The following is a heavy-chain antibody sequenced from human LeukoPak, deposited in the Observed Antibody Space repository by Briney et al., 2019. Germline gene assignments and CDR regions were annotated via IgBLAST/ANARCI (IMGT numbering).Heavy chain of an antibody. J-gene: IGHJ4*02. Sequence: PGGSLRLSXAASGFTFSSYSMNWVRQAPGKGLEWVSSISSSSSYIYYADSVKGRFTISRDNAKNSLYLQMNSLRAEDTAVYYCARVVSSSGRCDYWGQGTLVTVSS. V-gene: IGHV3-21*01. CDR1: GFTFSSYS. CDR2: ISSSSSYI. D-gene: IGHD3-22*01. CDR3: ARVVSSSGRCDY.